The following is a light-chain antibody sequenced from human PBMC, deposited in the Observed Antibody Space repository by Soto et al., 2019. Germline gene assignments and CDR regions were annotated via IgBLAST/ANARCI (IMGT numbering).Light chain of an antibody. CDR2: GAS. J-gene: IGKJ2*01. Sequence: EIVLTQSPGTLSLSPGERATLSCRASQSVSSSYLAWYQQKPGQAPRLLIYGASGSATGIPDRFSGSGSGTDFTLTISRREPEDVAVYYCQQYGSSPTYTFGQGTKLEIK. V-gene: IGKV3-20*01. CDR3: QQYGSSPTYT. CDR1: QSVSSSY.